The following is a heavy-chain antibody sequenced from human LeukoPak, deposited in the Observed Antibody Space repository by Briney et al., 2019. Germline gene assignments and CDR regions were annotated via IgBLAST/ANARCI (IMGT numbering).Heavy chain of an antibody. CDR3: AKGTKPVMTIPDY. D-gene: IGHD1/OR15-1a*01. V-gene: IGHV3-7*03. Sequence: SXRLSCGVSGFTFXSYWMTWARQAPGRGLEWVATVKPDGNEKFYVDSVKGRFTISRDNAKNSLFLQMNSLRAEDTAMYYCAKGTKPVMTIPDYWGQGILVTVSS. J-gene: IGHJ4*02. CDR2: VKPDGNEK. CDR1: GFTFXSYW.